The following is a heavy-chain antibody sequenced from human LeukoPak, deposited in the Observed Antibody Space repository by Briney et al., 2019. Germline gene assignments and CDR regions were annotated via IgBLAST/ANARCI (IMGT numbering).Heavy chain of an antibody. Sequence: ASVKVSCKASGYTFTSYDIHWVRQATGQGLEWMGWMNPNSGNTGYAQKFQGRVTMTRNTSISTAYMELSSLRSEDTAVYYCARSEVRFLEWLLPSRHYGMDVWGQGTTVTVSS. V-gene: IGHV1-8*01. J-gene: IGHJ6*02. CDR1: GYTFTSYD. CDR2: MNPNSGNT. D-gene: IGHD3-3*01. CDR3: ARSEVRFLEWLLPSRHYGMDV.